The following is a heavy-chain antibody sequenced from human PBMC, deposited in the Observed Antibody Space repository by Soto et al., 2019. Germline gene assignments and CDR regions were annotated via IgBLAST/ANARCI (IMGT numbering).Heavy chain of an antibody. CDR2: IIPMFGTT. V-gene: IGHV1-69*06. CDR3: ARGVVPAAGAAPHYDHYGVDV. CDR1: GDTFKKFA. J-gene: IGHJ6*02. D-gene: IGHD2-2*01. Sequence: QVQLVQSGPEVKKPGSSVKVSCKTSGDTFKKFAISWVRQAPGQGPEWMGGIIPMFGTTKYTQKFQARVTFIAEKSTGTAYMELTSLMSEDTATYFCARGVVPAAGAAPHYDHYGVDVWGQGTTVTVSS.